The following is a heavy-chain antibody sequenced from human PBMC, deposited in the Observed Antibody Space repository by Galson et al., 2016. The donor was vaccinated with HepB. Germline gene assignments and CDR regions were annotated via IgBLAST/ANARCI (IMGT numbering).Heavy chain of an antibody. Sequence: SLRLSCAASGFTLSSYGMHWVRQAPGKGLEWVALISYDGSKKYYADSVKGRFTISRDNSNNTLYLQMNSLRAEDTAVYFCAKGPPGGVFDYWGQGTLVTVSS. J-gene: IGHJ4*02. V-gene: IGHV3-30*18. CDR3: AKGPPGGVFDY. CDR1: GFTLSSYG. D-gene: IGHD3-16*01. CDR2: ISYDGSKK.